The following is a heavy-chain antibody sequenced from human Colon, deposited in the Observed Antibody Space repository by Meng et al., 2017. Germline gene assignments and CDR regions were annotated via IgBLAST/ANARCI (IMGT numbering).Heavy chain of an antibody. CDR3: ARDLRPDRVDTAMVTIAGGGNTQDY. V-gene: IGHV3-11*04. Sequence: GESLKISCAASGFTFSDYYMSWIRQAPGKGLEWVSYISSSGSTIYYADSVKGRFTISRDNAKNSLYLQMNSLRAEDTAVYYCARDLRPDRVDTAMVTIAGGGNTQDYWGRGTLVTVSS. D-gene: IGHD5-18*01. J-gene: IGHJ4*02. CDR2: ISSSGSTI. CDR1: GFTFSDYY.